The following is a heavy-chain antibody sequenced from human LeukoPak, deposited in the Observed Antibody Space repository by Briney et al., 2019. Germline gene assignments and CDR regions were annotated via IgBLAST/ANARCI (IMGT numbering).Heavy chain of an antibody. V-gene: IGHV3-23*01. CDR3: ANDLEWDPRGLDY. CDR2: ISGGGGST. CDR1: GFTFSSYA. Sequence: GGSLRLSCAASGFTFSSYAMNWVRQAPGKGLEWVSGISGGGGSTYYADSGKGRFTISRDNSKNTLYLQMNSLRAEDTAVYYCANDLEWDPRGLDYWGQGTLVTVSS. J-gene: IGHJ4*02. D-gene: IGHD1-26*01.